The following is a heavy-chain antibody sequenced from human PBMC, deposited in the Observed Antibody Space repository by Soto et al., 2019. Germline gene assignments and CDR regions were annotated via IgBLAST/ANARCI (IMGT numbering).Heavy chain of an antibody. D-gene: IGHD3-9*01. CDR3: ANYDILTGYYFDY. V-gene: IGHV4-34*01. Sequence: PSETLSLTCAVYGGSFSGYYWSWIRQPPGKGLEWIGEINHSGSTNYNPSLKSRVTISVDTSKNQFSLKLSSVTAADTAVYYCANYDILTGYYFDYWGQGTLVTVSS. J-gene: IGHJ4*02. CDR2: INHSGST. CDR1: GGSFSGYY.